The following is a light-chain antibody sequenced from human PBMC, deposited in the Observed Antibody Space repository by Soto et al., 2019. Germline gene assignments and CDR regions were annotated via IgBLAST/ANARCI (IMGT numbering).Light chain of an antibody. CDR2: SNN. J-gene: IGLJ3*02. V-gene: IGLV1-44*01. Sequence: QAVVTQPPSASGTPGQRVTISCSGSSSSIGSNTVNWYQQLPGTAPKLLIYSNNQRPSGVPDRFSGSKSGTSASLAISGLQSEDEADYYCAAWDDSLNGHWVFGGGTKLTVL. CDR1: SSSIGSNT. CDR3: AAWDDSLNGHWV.